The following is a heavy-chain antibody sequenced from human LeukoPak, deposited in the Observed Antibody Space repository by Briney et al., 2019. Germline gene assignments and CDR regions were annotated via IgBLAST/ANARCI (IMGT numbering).Heavy chain of an antibody. V-gene: IGHV3-48*02. J-gene: IGHJ4*02. CDR2: ISSSSSTI. D-gene: IGHD3-22*01. Sequence: GGSLRLPCAASGFTFSSYSMNWVRQAPGKGLEWVSYISSSSSTIYYADSVKGRFTISRDNAKNSLYLQMNSLRDEDTAVYYCARDKRSVDYYDSSGLFDYWGQGTLVTVSS. CDR1: GFTFSSYS. CDR3: ARDKRSVDYYDSSGLFDY.